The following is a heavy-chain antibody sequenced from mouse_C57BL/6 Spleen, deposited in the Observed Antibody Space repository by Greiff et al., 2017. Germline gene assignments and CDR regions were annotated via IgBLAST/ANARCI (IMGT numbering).Heavy chain of an antibody. CDR2: FHPYDSDT. CDR3: EIKEDYGNPDD. CDR1: GYTFPSYG. D-gene: IGHD1-1*01. J-gene: IGHJ2*01. Sequence: VQLQQSGAELVKPGASVKVSCKASGYTFPSYGMHWVKQRPGQGLEWIGRFHPYDSDTNYNQKFKGKATLTVDKFSSTAYMQLSSLPYEYSAVDFCEIKEDYGNPDDWGQGATLTVAS. V-gene: IGHV1-74*01.